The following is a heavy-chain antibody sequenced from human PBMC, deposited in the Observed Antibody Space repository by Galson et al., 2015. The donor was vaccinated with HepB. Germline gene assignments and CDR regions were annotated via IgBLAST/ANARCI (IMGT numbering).Heavy chain of an antibody. D-gene: IGHD2-2*01. Sequence: SLRLSCADSGFTFSSYWMSWVRQAPGKGLEWVANIKQDGSEKYYVDSAKGRFTISRDNAKNSLYLQMNSLRVEDTAVYYCAKHGYCSGSSCYWISALNIWGQGTMVTVSS. CDR1: GFTFSSYW. CDR2: IKQDGSEK. CDR3: AKHGYCSGSSCYWISALNI. V-gene: IGHV3-7*03. J-gene: IGHJ3*02.